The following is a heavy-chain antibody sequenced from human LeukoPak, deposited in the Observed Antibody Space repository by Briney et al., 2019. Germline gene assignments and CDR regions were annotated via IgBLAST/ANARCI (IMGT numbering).Heavy chain of an antibody. Sequence: SQTLSLTCAISGDSVSSNNAAWSWVRQSPSRGLEWLGRTYYRSKWYNDYAVSVSSRITINADTSKDQFSLQLNSVTPEDTAVYYCARGRYFDFFDPWGQGTLVTVSS. J-gene: IGHJ5*02. CDR1: GDSVSSNNAA. V-gene: IGHV6-1*01. CDR3: ARGRYFDFFDP. CDR2: TYYRSKWYN. D-gene: IGHD3-9*01.